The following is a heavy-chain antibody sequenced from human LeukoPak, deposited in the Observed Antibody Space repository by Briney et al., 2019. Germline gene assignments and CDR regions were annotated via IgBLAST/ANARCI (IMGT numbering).Heavy chain of an antibody. CDR3: ARGYSGYDWGEYFQH. CDR2: IYYSGST. CDR1: GGSISSSSYY. J-gene: IGHJ1*01. Sequence: SETLSLTCTVSGGSISSSSYYWSWIRQPPGKGLERIGYIYYSGSTNYNPSLKSRVTISVDTSKNQFSLKLSSVTAADTAVYYCARGYSGYDWGEYFQHWGQGTLVTVSS. D-gene: IGHD5-12*01. V-gene: IGHV4-61*01.